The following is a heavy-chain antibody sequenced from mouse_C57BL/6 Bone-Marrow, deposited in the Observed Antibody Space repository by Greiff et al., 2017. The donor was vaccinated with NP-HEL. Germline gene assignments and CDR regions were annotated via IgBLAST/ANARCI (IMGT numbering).Heavy chain of an antibody. CDR3: ARDYYGSSYWYFDV. Sequence: VKLMESGAELVRPGTSVKVSCKASGYAFTNYLIEWVKQRPGQGLEWIGVINPGSGGTNYNEKFKGKATLTADKSSSTAYMPLSSLTSEDSAVYFCARDYYGSSYWYFDVWGTGTTVTVSS. V-gene: IGHV1-54*01. D-gene: IGHD1-1*01. CDR1: GYAFTNYL. J-gene: IGHJ1*03. CDR2: INPGSGGT.